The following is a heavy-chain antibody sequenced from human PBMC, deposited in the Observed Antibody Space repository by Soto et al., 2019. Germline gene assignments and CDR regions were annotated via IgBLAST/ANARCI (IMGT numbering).Heavy chain of an antibody. CDR1: GFTFNSYA. CDR3: AKHPRDIVVVPAAMYY. Sequence: GGSLRLSCAASGFTFNSYAMSWVRQAPGKGLEWVSAISGSGSSTYYADSVKGRFTVSWDNSRNTLYLQMHSLRAEDTALYYCAKHPRDIVVVPAAMYYWGQGTQVTVSS. J-gene: IGHJ4*02. D-gene: IGHD2-2*01. V-gene: IGHV3-23*01. CDR2: ISGSGSST.